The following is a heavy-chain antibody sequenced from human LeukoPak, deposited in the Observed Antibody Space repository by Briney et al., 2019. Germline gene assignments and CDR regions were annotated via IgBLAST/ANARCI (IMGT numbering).Heavy chain of an antibody. V-gene: IGHV4-34*01. J-gene: IGHJ4*02. Sequence: SDTLSHPCALYGGPHRGLYRRGIHQPPRRGVEWVGEINHSGRTNHNPSLQSRVTISVDTPKNQLSLTVSSVTAADTPVCYCARGIYELDYWGQGTLVTVSS. CDR1: GGPHRGLY. CDR3: ARGIYELDY. CDR2: INHSGRT. D-gene: IGHD3-16*01.